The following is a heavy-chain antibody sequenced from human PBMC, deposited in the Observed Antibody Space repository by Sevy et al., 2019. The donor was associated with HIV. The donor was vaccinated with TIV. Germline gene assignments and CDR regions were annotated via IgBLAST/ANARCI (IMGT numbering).Heavy chain of an antibody. D-gene: IGHD6-13*01. J-gene: IGHJ5*02. V-gene: IGHV3-9*01. CDR3: AKEVYGGIAAAGTGEFDP. CDR2: ISWKSGSI. CDR1: GFTFDDYA. Sequence: GGSLRLSCAASGFTFDDYAMHWVRQAPGKGLEWVSGISWKSGSIGYADSVKGRFTISIDNAKNSLYLQMNSLRADDTALYYCAKEVYGGIAAAGTGEFDPWGQGTLVTVSS.